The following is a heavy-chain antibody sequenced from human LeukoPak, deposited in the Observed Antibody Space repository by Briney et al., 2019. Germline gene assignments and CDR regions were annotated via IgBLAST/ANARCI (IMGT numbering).Heavy chain of an antibody. CDR1: GFTLSTNA. CDR3: ARVGAGAGFWSGFRFDP. J-gene: IGHJ5*02. CDR2: INHSGST. Sequence: GSLRLSCVASGFTLSTNAMSWVRQAPGKGLEWIGEINHSGSTNYNPSLKSRVTISVDTSKNQFSLKLSSVTAADTAVYYCARVGAGAGFWSGFRFDPWGQGTLVTVSS. V-gene: IGHV4-4*02. D-gene: IGHD3-3*01.